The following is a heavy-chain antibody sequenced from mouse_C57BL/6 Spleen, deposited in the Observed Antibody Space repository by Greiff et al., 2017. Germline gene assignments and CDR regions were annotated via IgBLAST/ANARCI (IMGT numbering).Heavy chain of an antibody. CDR3: VRHPGLDY. V-gene: IGHV10-1*01. CDR1: GFSFNTYA. J-gene: IGHJ2*01. Sequence: EVKVVESGGGLVQPKGSLKLSCAASGFSFNTYAMNWVRQAPGKGLEWVARIRSKSNNYATYYADSVKDRFTSSRDDSESMLYLQMNNLKTEDTAMYNCVRHPGLDYWGQGTTLSVSS. CDR2: IRSKSNNYAT.